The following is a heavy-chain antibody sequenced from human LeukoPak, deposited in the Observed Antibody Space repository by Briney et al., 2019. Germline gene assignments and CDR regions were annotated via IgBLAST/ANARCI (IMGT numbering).Heavy chain of an antibody. V-gene: IGHV3-23*01. CDR3: ARKYSGTNPFDY. CDR2: INNSGGST. Sequence: PGGSLRLSCAASGFTLNNYAMSWVRQAPGKGLEWVSIINNSGGSTYYADSVKGRFTISRDLSKNTLYLQMNSLRADDTALYYCARKYSGTNPFDYWGQGTLVTVSS. CDR1: GFTLNNYA. D-gene: IGHD1-26*01. J-gene: IGHJ4*02.